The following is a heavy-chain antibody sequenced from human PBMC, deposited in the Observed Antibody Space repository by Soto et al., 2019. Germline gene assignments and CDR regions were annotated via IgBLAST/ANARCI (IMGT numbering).Heavy chain of an antibody. CDR2: IIPIFGTA. Sequence: QVQLVQSGAEVKKPGSSVKVSCKASGGTFSSYAISWVRQAPGQGLEWMGGIIPIFGTANYAQKFQGRVTITADESTSTAYMELSSLRSEDTAVYYCARDRLDYYYDSSGYPYYYYYGMDVWGQGTTVTVSS. V-gene: IGHV1-69*01. CDR3: ARDRLDYYYDSSGYPYYYYYGMDV. CDR1: GGTFSSYA. D-gene: IGHD3-22*01. J-gene: IGHJ6*02.